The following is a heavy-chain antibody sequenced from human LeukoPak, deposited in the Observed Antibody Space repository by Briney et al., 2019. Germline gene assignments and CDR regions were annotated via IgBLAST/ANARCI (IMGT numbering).Heavy chain of an antibody. Sequence: SETLSLTCAVYGGSFSGYYWSWIRQPPGKGLEWIGEINHSGSTNYNPSLKSRVTISADTSKNQFSLKLSSVTAADTAVYYCARSLPPYCSSTSCYNGMDVWGKGTTVTVSS. D-gene: IGHD2-2*02. CDR1: GGSFSGYY. V-gene: IGHV4-34*01. CDR3: ARSLPPYCSSTSCYNGMDV. J-gene: IGHJ6*04. CDR2: INHSGST.